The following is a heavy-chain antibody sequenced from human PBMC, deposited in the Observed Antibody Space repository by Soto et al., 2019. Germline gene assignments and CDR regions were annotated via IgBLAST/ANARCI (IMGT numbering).Heavy chain of an antibody. V-gene: IGHV2-26*01. D-gene: IGHD2-2*01. CDR3: ARIQLPASYFYYMDV. J-gene: IGHJ6*03. CDR1: GFSLSNPRMG. CDR2: ILSNDGK. Sequence: QVTLKEAGPVLAKPTETLTLTCTVSGFSLSNPRMGVAWIRQPPGKALEWLAHILSNDGKSYNTSLNSRLTISKDPSKSQVVLTMTNMDPVDTATYYCARIQLPASYFYYMDVWGKGTRVTVSS.